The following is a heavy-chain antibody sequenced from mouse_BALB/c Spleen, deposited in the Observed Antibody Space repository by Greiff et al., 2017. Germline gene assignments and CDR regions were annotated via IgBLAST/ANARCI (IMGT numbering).Heavy chain of an antibody. CDR2: ISDGGSYT. Sequence: EVKLQESGGGLVKPGGSLKLSCAASGFTFSDYYMYWVRQTPEKRLEWVATISDGGSYTYYPDSVKGRFTISRDNAKNNLYLQMSSLKSEDTAMYYCARGEGNFAYWGQGTLVTVSA. CDR3: ARGEGNFAY. CDR1: GFTFSDYY. J-gene: IGHJ3*01. V-gene: IGHV5-4*02.